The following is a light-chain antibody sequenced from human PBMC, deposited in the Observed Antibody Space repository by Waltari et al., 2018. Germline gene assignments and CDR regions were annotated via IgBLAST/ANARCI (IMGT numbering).Light chain of an antibody. Sequence: QSVLTQPPSVSAAPGQKVPISCSGSSSNIRNNYLSWYQNFPGTAPKPLIYDNNKRPSGIPDRFSGSKSGTSATLGITGLQTGDEADYYCGTWDSSLSAGVFGGGTKLTVL. V-gene: IGLV1-51*01. J-gene: IGLJ3*02. CDR1: SSNIRNNY. CDR3: GTWDSSLSAGV. CDR2: DNN.